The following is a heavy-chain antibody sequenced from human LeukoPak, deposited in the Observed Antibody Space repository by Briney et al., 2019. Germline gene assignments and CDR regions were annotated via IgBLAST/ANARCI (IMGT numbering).Heavy chain of an antibody. D-gene: IGHD2-2*01. CDR1: GYTFTSYG. CDR3: ARDRGIVAVPAAMEFDP. J-gene: IGHJ5*02. Sequence: GASVTVSCKASGYTFTSYGSSWVRPAPGQGLEWMGWISAYNGNTNYAQKLQGRVTMTTDTSTSTAYMELRSLRSDDTAVYYCARDRGIVAVPAAMEFDPWGQGTLVTVSS. V-gene: IGHV1-18*01. CDR2: ISAYNGNT.